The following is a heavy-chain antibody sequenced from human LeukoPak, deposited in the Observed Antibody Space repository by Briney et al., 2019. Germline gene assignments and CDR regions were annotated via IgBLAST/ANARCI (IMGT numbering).Heavy chain of an antibody. V-gene: IGHV3-21*04. CDR2: ISSSSSYI. CDR1: GFTFSSYS. Sequence: KSGGSLRLSCAASGFTFSSYSMNWVRQAPGKGLEWVSSISSSSSYIYYADSVKGRFTISRDTAKNSLYLQMNSLRAEDTAVYYCARLRGYSYGLDYWGQGILVTVSS. J-gene: IGHJ4*02. D-gene: IGHD5-18*01. CDR3: ARLRGYSYGLDY.